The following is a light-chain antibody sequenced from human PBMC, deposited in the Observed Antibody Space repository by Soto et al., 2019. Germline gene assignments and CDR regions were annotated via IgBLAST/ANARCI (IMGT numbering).Light chain of an antibody. CDR3: SSYTTTSTLYV. CDR1: SSDVGAYNH. V-gene: IGLV2-14*01. J-gene: IGLJ1*01. Sequence: QSALTQPASVSGSLGQSITISCTGTSSDVGAYNHVSWYQQHPGKAPKLMIYDVSNRPSGVSNRFSGSKSGNTASLTISGLQAEDEADYYCSSYTTTSTLYVFGTGTKLTVL. CDR2: DVS.